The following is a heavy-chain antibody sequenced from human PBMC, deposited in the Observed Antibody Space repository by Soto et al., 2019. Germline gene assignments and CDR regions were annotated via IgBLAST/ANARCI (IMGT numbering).Heavy chain of an antibody. J-gene: IGHJ4*02. D-gene: IGHD3-22*01. V-gene: IGHV4-59*01. CDR3: ARDRAYYESSGLYFDY. CDR2: IYDSGST. Sequence: SETLSLTCTVSGDSIRSYYWSWIRQPPGKGLEWIGYIYDSGSTNYNPSLKSRVTISVDTSKSQFSLKLSSVAAADTAVYYCARDRAYYESSGLYFDYWGQGTLVTVSS. CDR1: GDSIRSYY.